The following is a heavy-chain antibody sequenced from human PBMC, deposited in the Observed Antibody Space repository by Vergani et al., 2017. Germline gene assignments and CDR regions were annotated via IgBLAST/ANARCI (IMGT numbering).Heavy chain of an antibody. CDR2: IYYSGST. CDR3: AGDKENDYVWGSYRYFDP. D-gene: IGHD3-16*02. Sequence: QVQLQESGPGLVKPSETLSLTCTVSGGSISSYYWSWIRQPPGKGLEWIGYIYYSGSTNYNPSLKSRVTISVDTSKNQFSLKLSSVTAADTAVYYCAGDKENDYVWGSYRYFDPWGQGTLVTVSS. CDR1: GGSISSYY. J-gene: IGHJ5*02. V-gene: IGHV4-59*01.